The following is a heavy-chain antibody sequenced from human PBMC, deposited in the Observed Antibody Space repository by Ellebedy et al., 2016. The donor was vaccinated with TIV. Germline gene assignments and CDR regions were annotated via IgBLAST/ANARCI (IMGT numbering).Heavy chain of an antibody. V-gene: IGHV3-23*01. CDR3: AKDLWLGASLESPVAY. CDR1: GFSFSTYA. CDR2: ISGSGRAT. Sequence: GESLKISXAASGFSFSTYAMTWVRQAPGQGLEWVSSISGSGRATDYADSVKGRFTISRDNSKNTLYLQMNSLRAEDTAIYYCAKDLWLGASLESPVAYWGQGTLVTVSS. J-gene: IGHJ4*02. D-gene: IGHD6-19*01.